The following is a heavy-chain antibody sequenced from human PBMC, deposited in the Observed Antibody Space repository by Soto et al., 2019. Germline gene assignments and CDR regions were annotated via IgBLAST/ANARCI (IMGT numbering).Heavy chain of an antibody. V-gene: IGHV1-3*01. CDR2: IDADNGNS. J-gene: IGHJ4*02. CDR3: ARCVSVCRRLPLGY. CDR1: GYSFSDYI. D-gene: IGHD2-8*01. Sequence: QVQHVQSGPEVKTPGASVKVSCKASGYSFSDYILHWVRQAPGQGLEWLGWIDADNGNSKSAQKFQGRINLSRDKSANIAYLELSSLRSDDTAVYFCARCVSVCRRLPLGYWGQGTVVVVSS.